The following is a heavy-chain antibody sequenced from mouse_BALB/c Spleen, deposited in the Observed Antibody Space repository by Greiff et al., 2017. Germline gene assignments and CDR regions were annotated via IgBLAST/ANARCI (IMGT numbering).Heavy chain of an antibody. CDR3: ASHQFSLYAMDY. Sequence: VKLMESGPGLVAPSQSLSITCTVSGFSLTSYGVHWVRQPPGKGLEWLGVIWAGGSTNYNSALMSRLSISKDNSKSQVFLKMNSLQTDDTAMYYCASHQFSLYAMDYWGQGTSVTVSS. J-gene: IGHJ4*01. V-gene: IGHV2-9*02. CDR2: IWAGGST. CDR1: GFSLTSYG.